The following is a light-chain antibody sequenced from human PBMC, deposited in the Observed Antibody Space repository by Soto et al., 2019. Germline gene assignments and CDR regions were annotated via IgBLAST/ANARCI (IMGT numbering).Light chain of an antibody. Sequence: DIQMTQSPSTLSGSVGDRVTITCRASQTISSWLAWYQHKPGKAXKLLIYKASTLKSGVPSRFSGSGSGTDFTLTISSLQPEDFANYYCQQSYRTLPITFGQGTRLEIK. CDR2: KAS. V-gene: IGKV1-5*03. CDR1: QTISSW. J-gene: IGKJ5*01. CDR3: QQSYRTLPIT.